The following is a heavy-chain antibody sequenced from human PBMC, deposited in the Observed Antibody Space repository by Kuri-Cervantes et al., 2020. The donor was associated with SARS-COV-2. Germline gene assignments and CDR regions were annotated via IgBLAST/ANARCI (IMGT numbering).Heavy chain of an antibody. V-gene: IGHV3-7*01. J-gene: IGHJ4*02. D-gene: IGHD3-22*01. CDR3: ARESYDSILDY. CDR1: GFTFSSYW. CDR2: IRQDGSEK. Sequence: GGSLRLSCAASGFTFSSYWMSWVRQAPGKGLEWVANIRQDGSEKYYVDSVKGRFTISRDNAKNSLYLQMNSLRAEDTAVYYCARESYDSILDYWGQGTLVTVSS.